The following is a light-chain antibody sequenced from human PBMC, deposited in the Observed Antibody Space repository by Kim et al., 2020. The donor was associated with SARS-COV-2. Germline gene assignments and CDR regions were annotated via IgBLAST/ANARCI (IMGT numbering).Light chain of an antibody. Sequence: SVIMHSAGSISDVGRYGRVAWYQQSPGRAPKPIIYGGSNRPPGVPDGFSGSRSGNTASLTISGLQAEDESDYYCSSHTSLTTVIFGGGTQLTVL. J-gene: IGLJ2*01. CDR2: GGS. CDR3: SSHTSLTTVI. CDR1: ISDVGRYGR. V-gene: IGLV2-18*02.